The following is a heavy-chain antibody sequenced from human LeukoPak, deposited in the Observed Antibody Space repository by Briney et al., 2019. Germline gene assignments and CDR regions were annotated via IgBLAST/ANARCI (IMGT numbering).Heavy chain of an antibody. CDR2: INPNSGGT. J-gene: IGHJ5*02. CDR1: GYTFTGYY. D-gene: IGHD3-10*01. CDR3: ARDSGSGSSVWFDP. V-gene: IGHV1-2*02. Sequence: ASVKVSCKASGYTFTGYYMHWVRQAPGQGLEWMGWINPNSGGTNYAQKFQGRVTMTRDTSISTAYMELSRLRSYDTAVYYCARDSGSGSSVWFDPWGQGTLVTVSS.